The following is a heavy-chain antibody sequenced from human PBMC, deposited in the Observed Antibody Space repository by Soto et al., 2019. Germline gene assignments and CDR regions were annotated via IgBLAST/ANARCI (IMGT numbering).Heavy chain of an antibody. V-gene: IGHV1-18*04. CDR2: ISTYNGNT. J-gene: IGHJ4*02. CDR3: AREEGISDWHAFDY. Sequence: QVQLVQSGAEVKKPGASVKVSCKASGYTFTDYGISWVRQAPGQGLEWMGWISTYNGNTIYAQKIQGRVTMTTDTSTSREYVELRSLRSDDTAVYYCAREEGISDWHAFDYWGQGTLVTVSS. CDR1: GYTFTDYG. D-gene: IGHD6-19*01.